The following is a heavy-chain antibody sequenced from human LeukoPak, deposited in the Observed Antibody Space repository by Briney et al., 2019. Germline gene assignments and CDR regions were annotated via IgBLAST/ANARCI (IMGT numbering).Heavy chain of an antibody. CDR3: VGGVIVGDYYFDY. Sequence: SETLSLTCTVSGGPISSYYWSWIRQPPGKGLEWIGYIYYSGSTNYNPSLKSRVTISVDTSKNQFSLKLSSVTAADTAVYYCVGGVIVGDYYFDYWGQGTLVTVSS. D-gene: IGHD3-16*02. J-gene: IGHJ4*02. CDR1: GGPISSYY. CDR2: IYYSGST. V-gene: IGHV4-59*08.